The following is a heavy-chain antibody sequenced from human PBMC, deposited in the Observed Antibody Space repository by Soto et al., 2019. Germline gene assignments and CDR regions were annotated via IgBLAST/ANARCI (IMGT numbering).Heavy chain of an antibody. CDR2: IYYSGST. D-gene: IGHD6-13*01. V-gene: IGHV4-39*01. CDR3: ARHESIAAAPDAFDI. Sequence: SETLSLTCTVSGGSISSSSYYWGWIRQPPGKGLEWIGSIYYSGSTYYNPSLKSRVTISADTSKNQFSLKLNSVTAADTAVYYCARHESIAAAPDAFDIWGQGTMVTVSS. CDR1: GGSISSSSYY. J-gene: IGHJ3*02.